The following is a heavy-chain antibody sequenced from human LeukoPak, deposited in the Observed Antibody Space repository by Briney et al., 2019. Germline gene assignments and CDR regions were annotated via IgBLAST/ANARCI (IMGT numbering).Heavy chain of an antibody. CDR3: ARDLRITMIVVAHDAFDI. Sequence: PGGSLRLSCAASGFTFSDYYMTWIRQPPGKGLEWVSYISSSSSYTNYADSVKGRFTISRDNAKNSLYLQMNSLRAEDTAVYYCARDLRITMIVVAHDAFDIWGQGTMVTVSS. CDR1: GFTFSDYY. J-gene: IGHJ3*02. D-gene: IGHD3-22*01. CDR2: ISSSSSYT. V-gene: IGHV3-11*05.